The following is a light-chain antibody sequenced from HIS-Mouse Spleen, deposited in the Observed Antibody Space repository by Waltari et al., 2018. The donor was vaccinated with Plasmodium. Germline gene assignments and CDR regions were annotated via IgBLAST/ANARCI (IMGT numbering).Light chain of an antibody. J-gene: IGLJ2*01. CDR1: KLGDKY. CDR2: QDS. V-gene: IGLV3-1*01. Sequence: SYELTQPPSVSVSPGQTASITCSGDKLGDKYACWYQQKPGQSPVLVIYQDSKRPSGLPERFPGTYSGNTATLTIRGTQAMDEADYYCQAWDSSTAWVFGGGTKLTVL. CDR3: QAWDSSTAWV.